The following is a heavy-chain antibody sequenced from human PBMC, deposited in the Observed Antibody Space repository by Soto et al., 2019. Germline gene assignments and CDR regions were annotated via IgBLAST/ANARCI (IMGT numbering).Heavy chain of an antibody. CDR3: ARYYGAGSYFFDH. V-gene: IGHV3-53*01. D-gene: IGHD3-10*01. Sequence: EVQLMESGGGLIHPGGSRRLSCVGSGVSVSGNYMAGVRQAPGKGLEWVAVMYSDGRTYYADSVKGRFTISRDDSKNTLYFQMNSLRAEDTAVYYCARYYGAGSYFFDHWGQGALVTVSS. CDR2: MYSDGRT. CDR1: GVSVSGNY. J-gene: IGHJ4*02.